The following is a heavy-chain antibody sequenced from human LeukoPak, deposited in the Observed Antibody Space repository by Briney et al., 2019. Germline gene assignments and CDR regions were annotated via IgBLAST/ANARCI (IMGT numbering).Heavy chain of an antibody. J-gene: IGHJ4*02. V-gene: IGHV3-30-3*01. CDR2: ISYDGSNK. Sequence: GGSLRLSCAASGFTFSSYAMHWVRQAPGKGLEWVAVISYDGSNKYYADSVKGRFTISRDNSKNTLYLQMNSLRAEDTAVYYCARDRHRAVAGTIDHWGQGTLVTVSS. CDR3: ARDRHRAVAGTIDH. CDR1: GFTFSSYA. D-gene: IGHD6-19*01.